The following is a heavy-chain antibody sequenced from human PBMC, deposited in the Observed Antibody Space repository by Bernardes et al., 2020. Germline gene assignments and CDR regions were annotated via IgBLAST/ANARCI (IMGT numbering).Heavy chain of an antibody. V-gene: IGHV3-20*04. Sequence: GGSLRLSCVASGFNFNDYGMTWVRQAPGKGLEWVSGVNWRGADTAYGDSVRSRFTISRDNAKNSLYLQMNSLRADDSALFYCARVKSTLLQGPLDYWGQGILVTVSS. CDR3: ARVKSTLLQGPLDY. D-gene: IGHD1-26*01. CDR1: GFNFNDYG. CDR2: VNWRGADT. J-gene: IGHJ4*02.